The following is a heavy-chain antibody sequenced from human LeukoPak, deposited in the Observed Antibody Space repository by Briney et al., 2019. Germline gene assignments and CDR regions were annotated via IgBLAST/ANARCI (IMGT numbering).Heavy chain of an antibody. CDR1: GGSISSYY. V-gene: IGHV4-59*01. CDR2: IYYSGST. J-gene: IGHJ3*02. D-gene: IGHD5-12*01. Sequence: SSETLSLTCTVSGGSISSYYWSWIRQPPGKGLEWIGYIYYSGSTNYNPSLKSRVTISVDTSKNQFPLKLSSVTAADTAVYYCAREEGWGYSGYSGAFDIWGQGTMVTVSS. CDR3: AREEGWGYSGYSGAFDI.